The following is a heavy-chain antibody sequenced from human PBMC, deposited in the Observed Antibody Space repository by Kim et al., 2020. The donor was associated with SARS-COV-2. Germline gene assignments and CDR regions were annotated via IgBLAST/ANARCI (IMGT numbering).Heavy chain of an antibody. J-gene: IGHJ6*04. Sequence: NYNPALKSRLTISVDTSRNQFSLRLRSVTAADTGVYYCARVSGGAVAPLDVWGKGTTVTVSS. CDR3: ARVSGGAVAPLDV. V-gene: IGHV4-59*01. D-gene: IGHD6-19*01.